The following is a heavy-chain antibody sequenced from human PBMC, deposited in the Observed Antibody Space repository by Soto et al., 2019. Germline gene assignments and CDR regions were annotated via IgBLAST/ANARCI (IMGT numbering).Heavy chain of an antibody. D-gene: IGHD3-3*01. CDR3: ATPHLRGRHYDFRSPPTASLYHYGLVV. CDR2: ILPVFGMV. CDR1: RGTFNTSP. J-gene: IGHJ6*02. V-gene: IGHV1-69*01. Sequence: QVQLAQSGAEVKKPGSSVRVSCQTSRGTFNTSPISWMRQAPGQGLEWLGDILPVFGMVNYAQQFQDRINLTADESTTSVCMEVSRLTPEDTAVYFCATPHLRGRHYDFRSPPTASLYHYGLVVWGQGTKVIVSS.